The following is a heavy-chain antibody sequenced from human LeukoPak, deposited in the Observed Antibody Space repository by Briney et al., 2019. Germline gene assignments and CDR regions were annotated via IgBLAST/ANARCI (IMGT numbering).Heavy chain of an antibody. D-gene: IGHD2-2*02. V-gene: IGHV3-53*01. CDR3: AKGSTQTYCSSTSCYTRGFDY. Sequence: GGSLRLSCAASGFTVSSNYMSWVRQAPGKGLEWVSVIYSGGSTYYADSVKGRFTISRDNSKNTLYLQMNSLRAEDTAVYYCAKGSTQTYCSSTSCYTRGFDYWGQGTLVTVSS. CDR2: IYSGGST. CDR1: GFTVSSNY. J-gene: IGHJ4*02.